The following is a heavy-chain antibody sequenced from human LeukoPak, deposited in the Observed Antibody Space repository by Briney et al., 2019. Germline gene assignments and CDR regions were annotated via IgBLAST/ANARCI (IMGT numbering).Heavy chain of an antibody. CDR2: IYHNGDT. J-gene: IGHJ4*02. D-gene: IGHD5-12*01. V-gene: IGHV4-4*02. CDR1: GGSITSSNR. Sequence: SGTLSLTCDVSGGSITSSNRWSWVGQPPGRGLGWIGEIYHNGDTNYNPSLKSRVTISVDKSKNQFSLKVRSVTAADTAQYYCARGYSGYDYYFDYWGQGTLVTVSS. CDR3: ARGYSGYDYYFDY.